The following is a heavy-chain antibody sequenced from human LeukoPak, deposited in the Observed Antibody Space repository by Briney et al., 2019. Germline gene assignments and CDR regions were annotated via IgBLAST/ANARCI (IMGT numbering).Heavy chain of an antibody. CDR3: ATEFCSSSSCPPIPGYSYGYGGY. V-gene: IGHV1-18*01. J-gene: IGHJ4*02. CDR2: ISAYNGNT. D-gene: IGHD2-2*01. Sequence: GASVKVSCKASGYTFTSYGISWVRQAPGQGLEWMGWISAYNGNTNYAQKLQGRGTMTTDTSTSTAYMDLRYLRSDDTAVYYCATEFCSSSSCPPIPGYSYGYGGYWGQGTLVTVSS. CDR1: GYTFTSYG.